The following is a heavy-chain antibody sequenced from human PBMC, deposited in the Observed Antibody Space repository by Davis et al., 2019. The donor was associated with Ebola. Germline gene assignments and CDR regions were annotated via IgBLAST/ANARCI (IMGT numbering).Heavy chain of an antibody. V-gene: IGHV4-59*08. CDR1: GGSISFYF. CDR2: IYSSGST. D-gene: IGHD6-19*01. J-gene: IGHJ4*02. CDR3: ARLTSPSGWYGPHFDY. Sequence: MPSETLSLTCTVSGGSISFYFWSWIRQPPGKGLEWIGYIYSSGSTIYNPSLKSRVTMSVDTSKNQFSLKLSSVTAADTAVYYCARLTSPSGWYGPHFDYWGQGTLVTVSS.